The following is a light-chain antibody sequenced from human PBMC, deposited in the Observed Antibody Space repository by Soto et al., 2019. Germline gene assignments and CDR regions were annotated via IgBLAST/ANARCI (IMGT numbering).Light chain of an antibody. V-gene: IGLV3-1*01. CDR2: DDN. Sequence: SYELTQPPSVSVSPGQTTTMTCTGDNLGAKYVCWYQQKPGQSPVLVIYDDNKRPSGIPERFSGSNSGNTATLTISGTQALDEADYFCQAWDNSVIFGGGTKLTVL. CDR3: QAWDNSVI. CDR1: NLGAKY. J-gene: IGLJ2*01.